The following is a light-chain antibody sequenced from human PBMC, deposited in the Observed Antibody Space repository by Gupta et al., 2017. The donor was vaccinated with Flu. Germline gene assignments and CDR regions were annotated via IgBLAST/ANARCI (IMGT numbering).Light chain of an antibody. V-gene: IGKV3-15*01. CDR3: QQYDGWPLIT. Sequence: VTLSVSPGERATLSCAASQNVNTNLAWYQQKPGQAPRLLIYAASLRVTGIPVRFSGSGSRTNFTLTISSLQSEDFVLYFCQQYDGWPLITFGRGTRLEIK. J-gene: IGKJ5*01. CDR1: QNVNTN. CDR2: AAS.